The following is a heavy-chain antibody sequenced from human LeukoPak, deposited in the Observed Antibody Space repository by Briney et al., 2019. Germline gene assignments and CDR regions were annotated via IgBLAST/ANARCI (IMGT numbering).Heavy chain of an antibody. CDR2: IYYSGST. J-gene: IGHJ4*02. Sequence: SETLSLTCTVSGESISGFYWTWIRQPPGKVLEWIGYIYYSGSTNYNPSLKSRVTISVDTSKNQFSLKLSSVTAADTAVYYCARGVVIAPQTFDYWGQGTLVTVSS. V-gene: IGHV4-59*01. CDR3: ARGVVIAPQTFDY. D-gene: IGHD2-21*01. CDR1: GESISGFY.